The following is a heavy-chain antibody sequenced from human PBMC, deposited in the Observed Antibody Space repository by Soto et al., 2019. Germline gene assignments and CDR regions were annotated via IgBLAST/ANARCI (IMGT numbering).Heavy chain of an antibody. CDR2: IYYSGST. D-gene: IGHD6-6*01. J-gene: IGHJ4*02. V-gene: IGHV4-30-4*08. Sequence: TLSLTCSVSGDSIGSGGYYWSWIRQPPGKGLEWIGYIYYSGSTYYNPSLKSRVTISVDTSKNQFSLKLSSVTAADTAVYYCARAVEYSSSEYYFDYWGQGTLVTVSS. CDR3: ARAVEYSSSEYYFDY. CDR1: GDSIGSGGYY.